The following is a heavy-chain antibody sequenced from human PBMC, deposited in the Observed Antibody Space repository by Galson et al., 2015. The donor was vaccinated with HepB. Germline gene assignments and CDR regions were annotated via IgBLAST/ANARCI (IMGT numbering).Heavy chain of an antibody. J-gene: IGHJ4*02. CDR2: ISSGGSHT. D-gene: IGHD5-18*01. CDR3: AKDRTLHSYGTFDY. Sequence: SLRLSCAASGFTFSSYAMTWVRQAPGKGLEWISSISSGGSHTYFAASVEGRFTISRDNSKDKNTLFLQMSTLSAEDTAIYYCAKDRTLHSYGTFDYWGQGTLVTVSS. V-gene: IGHV3-23*01. CDR1: GFTFSSYA.